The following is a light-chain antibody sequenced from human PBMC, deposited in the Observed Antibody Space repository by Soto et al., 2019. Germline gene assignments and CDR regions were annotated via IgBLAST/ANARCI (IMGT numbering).Light chain of an antibody. CDR1: QDISNY. CDR3: QQYDSLPWT. V-gene: IGKV1-33*01. CDR2: DAS. J-gene: IGKJ1*01. Sequence: DVQMTQSPSSLSASVRDRVTITCQASQDISNYLNWYQQKPGKAPKLLIYDASNLETRVPSRFSGSRSGTDFTFTISSLQPEDIATYYCQQYDSLPWTFGQGTKVEIK.